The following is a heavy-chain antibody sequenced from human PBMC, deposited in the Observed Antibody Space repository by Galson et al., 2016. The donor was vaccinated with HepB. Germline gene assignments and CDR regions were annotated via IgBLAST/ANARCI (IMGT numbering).Heavy chain of an antibody. V-gene: IGHV3-53*01. Sequence: SLRLSCAASGFSVSSNYLSWVRQAPGKGLEWVSVIYSDDSTNFADSVKGRFTISRDTSKNTVYLQMNSLRAEDPAVYYCAAGGVGATHDAFEIWGQGTMVTVSS. J-gene: IGHJ3*02. CDR3: AAGGVGATHDAFEI. CDR1: GFSVSSNY. CDR2: IYSDDST. D-gene: IGHD1-26*01.